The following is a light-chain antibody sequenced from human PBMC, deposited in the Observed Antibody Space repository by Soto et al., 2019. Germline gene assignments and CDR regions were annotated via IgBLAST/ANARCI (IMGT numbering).Light chain of an antibody. CDR3: QQYGS. V-gene: IGKV3-20*01. Sequence: EIVLTQSPCTLSLSPGERATVSCRASQSVSSSYLAWYQQKPGQAPRLLIYVASSRATGIPDRFSGSGSGTDFTLTISRLEPEDFAVYYCQQYGSLGQGTKVDIK. CDR2: VAS. CDR1: QSVSSSY. J-gene: IGKJ1*01.